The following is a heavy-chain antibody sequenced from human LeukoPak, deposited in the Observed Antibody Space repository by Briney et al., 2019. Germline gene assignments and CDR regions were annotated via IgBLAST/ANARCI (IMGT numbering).Heavy chain of an antibody. V-gene: IGHV3-66*01. CDR2: IYSGGST. Sequence: GGSLRLSCAASGFTVSSNYMSWVRQAPGKGLEWVSVIYSGGSTYYADSVKGRFTISRDNSKNTLYLQMNSLRAEDTAVYYCARSGLMTTVSPFDYWGQGTLVTVSS. D-gene: IGHD4-17*01. J-gene: IGHJ4*02. CDR3: ARSGLMTTVSPFDY. CDR1: GFTVSSNY.